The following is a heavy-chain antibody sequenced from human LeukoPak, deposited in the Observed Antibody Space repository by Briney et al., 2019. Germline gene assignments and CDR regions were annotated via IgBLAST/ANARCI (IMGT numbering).Heavy chain of an antibody. V-gene: IGHV1-2*02. CDR3: ARVSPSAYDP. D-gene: IGHD6-19*01. CDR2: INPNSGGT. CDR1: GYTFTGYY. J-gene: IGHJ5*02. Sequence: ASVKVSCKASGYTFTGYYMRWVRQAPGQGLEWMGWINPNSGGTNYAQKFQGRVTMTRDTSISTAYMELGRLRSDDTAVYYCARVSPSAYDPWGQGTLVTVSS.